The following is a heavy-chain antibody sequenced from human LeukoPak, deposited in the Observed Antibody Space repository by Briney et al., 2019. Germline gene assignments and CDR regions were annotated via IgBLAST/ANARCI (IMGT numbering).Heavy chain of an antibody. CDR2: IIPIFGTA. V-gene: IGHV1-69*06. Sequence: ASVKVSCKASGGTFSSYAISWVRQAPGQGLEWMGGIIPIFGTANYAQKFQGRVTITADKSTSTAYMELSSLRSEDTAVYYCAREVLRGSNNWFDPWGQGTLVTVSS. J-gene: IGHJ5*02. CDR3: AREVLRGSNNWFDP. CDR1: GGTFSSYA.